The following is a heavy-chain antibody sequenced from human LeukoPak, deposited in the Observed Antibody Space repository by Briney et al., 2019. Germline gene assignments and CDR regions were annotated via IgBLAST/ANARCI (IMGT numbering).Heavy chain of an antibody. D-gene: IGHD2-2*01. V-gene: IGHV6-1*01. CDR2: TYYRSKWKN. J-gene: IGHJ4*02. CDR1: GDSVSSNIAA. Sequence: SQTLSLTCAISGDSVSSNIAAWSWVRQSPSRGLEWLGRTYYRSKWKNDYAESVKSRINISPDTSKNQFSLQLNSVTPEDTAVYYCARVPYAVAVVWGQGTPVTVSS. CDR3: ARVPYAVAVV.